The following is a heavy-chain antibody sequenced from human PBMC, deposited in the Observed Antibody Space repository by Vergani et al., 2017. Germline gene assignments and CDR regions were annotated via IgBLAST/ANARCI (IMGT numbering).Heavy chain of an antibody. CDR2: INSDGSST. J-gene: IGHJ5*02. D-gene: IGHD2-15*01. CDR3: AKGNRGVADYNWFDP. Sequence: EVQLVESGGGLVQPGGSLRLSCAASGFTFSSYWIHWVRQAPGKGLVWVSRINSDGSSTRYADSVKGRFTISRDNAKNSLYLQMNSLRAEDTALYYCAKGNRGVADYNWFDPWGQGTLVTVSS. CDR1: GFTFSSYW. V-gene: IGHV3-74*01.